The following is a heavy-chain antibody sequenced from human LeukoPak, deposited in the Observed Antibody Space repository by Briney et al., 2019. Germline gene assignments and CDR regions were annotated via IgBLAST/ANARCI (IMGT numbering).Heavy chain of an antibody. D-gene: IGHD3-10*01. CDR3: AKGRYYYGSAQGY. CDR1: GFTFSSYG. Sequence: GGSLRLSCAASGFTFSSYGMHWVRQAPGKGLEWVAFIRYDGSNKYYADSVKVRFTISRDNSKNTLHLQMNSLRAEDTAVYYCAKGRYYYGSAQGYWGQGTLVTVSS. J-gene: IGHJ4*02. CDR2: IRYDGSNK. V-gene: IGHV3-30*02.